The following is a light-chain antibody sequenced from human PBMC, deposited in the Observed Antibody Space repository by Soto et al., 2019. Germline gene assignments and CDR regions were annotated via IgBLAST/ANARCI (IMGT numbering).Light chain of an antibody. CDR2: GGS. CDR1: QTVTSSY. CDR3: QQYCSSPLT. Sequence: EVVLTQSPGTLSLSPGERATLSCRASQTVTSSYLGWYQQKPGKAPRLLVFGGSSMATGIPDRFRGVGSGTYFTLTISRLEPEDSALYYCQQYCSSPLTFGGGTKVEIK. V-gene: IGKV3-20*01. J-gene: IGKJ4*01.